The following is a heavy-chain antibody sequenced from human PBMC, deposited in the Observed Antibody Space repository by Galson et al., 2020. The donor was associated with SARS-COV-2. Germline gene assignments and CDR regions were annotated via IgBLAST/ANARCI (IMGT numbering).Heavy chain of an antibody. V-gene: IGHV4-4*02. Sequence: SETLSLTCAVSGGSISSSNWWSWVRQPPGKGLEWIGEIYHSGSTNYNPSLKSRVTISVDKSKNQFSLKLSSVTAADTAVYYCARDLIELGEIWYAFDIWGQGTMVTVSS. CDR3: ARDLIELGEIWYAFDI. CDR1: GGSISSSNW. J-gene: IGHJ3*02. CDR2: IYHSGST. D-gene: IGHD3-16*01.